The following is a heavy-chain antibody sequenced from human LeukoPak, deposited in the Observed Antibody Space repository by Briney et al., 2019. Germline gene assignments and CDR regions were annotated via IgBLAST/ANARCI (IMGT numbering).Heavy chain of an antibody. Sequence: GGSLRLSCAASGFRFDVHDIHWVRQIPGKGLEWVSGISWNGGPARYADSVKGRFNISRDDAKKSLYLEMNSLRAEDTALYYCARVQQYDVFDYWGQGTQVIVSS. D-gene: IGHD3-16*01. CDR1: GFRFDVHD. V-gene: IGHV3-20*04. CDR2: ISWNGGPA. CDR3: ARVQQYDVFDY. J-gene: IGHJ4*02.